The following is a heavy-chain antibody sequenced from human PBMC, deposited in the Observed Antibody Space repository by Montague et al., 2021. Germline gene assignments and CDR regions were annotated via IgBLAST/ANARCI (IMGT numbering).Heavy chain of an antibody. CDR2: VSHGGRT. V-gene: IGHV4-38-2*02. CDR1: RSLINSDNY. J-gene: IGHJ6*03. CDR3: ARERDRYYYMDI. Sequence: SETLSLTCTVSRSLINSDNYWGWIRQPPGKGLEWMGSVSHGGRTYFNPSLKSRVTISVDTSNNHFSLKLSSVTAADTAMYYCARERDRYYYMDIWGKGTTITVSS.